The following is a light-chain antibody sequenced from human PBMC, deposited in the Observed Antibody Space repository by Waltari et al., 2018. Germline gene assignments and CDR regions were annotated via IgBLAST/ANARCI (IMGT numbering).Light chain of an antibody. CDR3: QSYDSSLSAV. V-gene: IGLV1-40*01. CDR1: RSNIGATYD. Sequence: QSVLTQPPSVSGAPGHSVTIPCTRSRSNIGATYDVHWYQQLPGAAPKLLIYAFSNRPSGVPDRFYGSKSGTSASLAINGLQAEDEAVYYCQSYDSSLSAVFGGGTKVTVL. J-gene: IGLJ3*02. CDR2: AFS.